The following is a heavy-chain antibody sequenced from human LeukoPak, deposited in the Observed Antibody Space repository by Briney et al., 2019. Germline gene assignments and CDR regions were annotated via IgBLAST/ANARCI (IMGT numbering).Heavy chain of an antibody. CDR1: GGSSSSYY. Sequence: SETLSLTCTVSGGSSSSYYWGWIRQPPGKGLEWIGSIYHGGSTYYNPSLKSRVTISVDTSKNQFSLKLSSVTAADTAVYYCARDFEAVAGRYYYYYMDVWGKGTTVTVSS. J-gene: IGHJ6*03. D-gene: IGHD6-19*01. CDR2: IYHGGST. CDR3: ARDFEAVAGRYYYYYMDV. V-gene: IGHV4-38-2*02.